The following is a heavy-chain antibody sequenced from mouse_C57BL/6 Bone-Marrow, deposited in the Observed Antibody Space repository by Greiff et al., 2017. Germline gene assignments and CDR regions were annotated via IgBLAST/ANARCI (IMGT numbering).Heavy chain of an antibody. CDR2: IYPGSGST. CDR3: ARWGTTVVLEPYFDD. CDR1: GYTFTSYW. Sequence: QVQLQQPGAELVKPGASVKMSCKASGYTFTSYWITWVKQRPGQGLEWIGDIYPGSGSTNYNEKFKSKATLTVDTSSSTAYMQLSSLTSEDSAVYDCARWGTTVVLEPYFDDWGQGTTLTVSS. D-gene: IGHD1-1*01. J-gene: IGHJ2*01. V-gene: IGHV1-55*01.